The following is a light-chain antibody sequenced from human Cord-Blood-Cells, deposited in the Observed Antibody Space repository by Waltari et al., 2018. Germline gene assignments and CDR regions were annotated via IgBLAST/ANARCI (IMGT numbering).Light chain of an antibody. J-gene: IGKJ5*01. CDR3: QQYDNLPIT. V-gene: IGKV1-33*01. CDR1: QDISNY. CDR2: DAS. Sequence: DIQMTQSPSSLSASVGDRVTITCQASQDISNYLNWYQQKPGKAPKLLIYDASNLETGVPSSFSGLGSEKDVTFYISSLQPDDIATYYCQQYDNLPITFGPGTRLAIK.